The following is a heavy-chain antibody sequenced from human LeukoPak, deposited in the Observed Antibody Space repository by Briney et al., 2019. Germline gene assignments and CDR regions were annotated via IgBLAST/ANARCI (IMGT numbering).Heavy chain of an antibody. D-gene: IGHD6-19*01. J-gene: IGHJ4*02. CDR2: MIPNSGST. V-gene: IGHV1-8*01. Sequence: ASVKVSCKASGYTFTSYDINWVRQATGQGLEWMGWMIPNSGSTGYTQKFQGRVTMTRNTSISTAYMELSSLRSEDTAVYYCAKLPTSRYSSGWYSEARLDYWGQGTLVTVSS. CDR1: GYTFTSYD. CDR3: AKLPTSRYSSGWYSEARLDY.